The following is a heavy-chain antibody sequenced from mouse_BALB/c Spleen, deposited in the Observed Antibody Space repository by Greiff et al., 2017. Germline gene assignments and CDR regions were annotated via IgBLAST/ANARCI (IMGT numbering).Heavy chain of an antibody. CDR3: ARDRRPYYALDY. CDR1: GFSFTSYD. J-gene: IGHJ4*01. CDR2: IRTGGST. V-gene: IGHV2-9*02. Sequence: VQLQESGPGLVAPSQSLSITCTVSGFSFTSYDVHWVRQPPGKGLEWLGVIRTGGSTNYNSALMSRLSISTDNSKSQVFLKMNSLQTDDTAMYYCARDRRPYYALDYWGQGTSVTVSA.